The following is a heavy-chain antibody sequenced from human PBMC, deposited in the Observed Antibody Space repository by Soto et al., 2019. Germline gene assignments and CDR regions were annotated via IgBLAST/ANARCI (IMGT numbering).Heavy chain of an antibody. Sequence: QVQLVQSGAEVKKPGSSVKVSCKASGGTFSSYTISWVRQAPGQGLEWMGRIIPILGIANYAQKFQGRVTSTADKYTSTDYMELSSLRSEDTAVYYCASEPGEEQQPHRDYWGKGTLVTVSS. J-gene: IGHJ4*02. CDR1: GGTFSSYT. V-gene: IGHV1-69*02. CDR2: IIPILGIA. CDR3: ASEPGEEQQPHRDY. D-gene: IGHD6-13*01.